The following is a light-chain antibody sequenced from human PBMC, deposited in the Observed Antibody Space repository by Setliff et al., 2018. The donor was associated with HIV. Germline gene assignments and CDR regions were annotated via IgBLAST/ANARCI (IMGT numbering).Light chain of an antibody. V-gene: IGLV1-40*01. J-gene: IGLJ1*01. Sequence: QSVLTQPPSVSGAPGQRVTISCPGSSSTIGAVYDVHWYQQFPGTAPKVLIYANSNRPSGVPDRFSGSKSGTSASLAITGLQAEDEADYFCQSFDSSLNGYVFGTGTKVTVL. CDR3: QSFDSSLNGYV. CDR1: SSTIGAVYD. CDR2: ANS.